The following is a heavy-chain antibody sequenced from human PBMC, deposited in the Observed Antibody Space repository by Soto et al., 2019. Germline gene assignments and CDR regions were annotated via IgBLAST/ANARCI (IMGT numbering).Heavy chain of an antibody. CDR1: GGSISSYY. J-gene: IGHJ6*02. CDR3: ARRIKYYYAMDV. CDR2: ISDSGST. Sequence: QVQLQESGPGLVKPSETLSLTCTVSGGSISSYYWSWIRQPPGKGLEWIGYISDSGSTNYNPSLKCRGTISVDTSNNQSSLKLSSVTAADTAVYYCARRIKYYYAMDVWGQGTTVTVS. V-gene: IGHV4-59*08. D-gene: IGHD2-15*01.